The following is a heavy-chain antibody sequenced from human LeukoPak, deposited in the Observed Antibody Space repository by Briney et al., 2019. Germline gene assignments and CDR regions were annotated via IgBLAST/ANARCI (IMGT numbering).Heavy chain of an antibody. CDR1: GGSISSYY. CDR2: IYYSGST. Sequence: SETLSLTCTVSGGSISSYYWSWIRQPPGKGLEWIGCIYYSGSTNYNPSLKSRVTISVDTSKNQFSLKLSSVTAADTAVYYCATFGGGATTYYFDYWGQGTLVTVSS. CDR3: ATFGGGATTYYFDY. D-gene: IGHD1-26*01. J-gene: IGHJ4*02. V-gene: IGHV4-59*01.